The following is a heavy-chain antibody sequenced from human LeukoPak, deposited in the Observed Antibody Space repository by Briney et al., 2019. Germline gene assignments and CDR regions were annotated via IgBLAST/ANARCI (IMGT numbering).Heavy chain of an antibody. CDR1: DGSISNSY. CDR3: ANSYDGKVVPFDC. J-gene: IGHJ4*02. V-gene: IGHV4-4*09. D-gene: IGHD4-23*01. CDR2: IYSSGST. Sequence: SETLSLTCTVSDGSISNSYWNWVRQPPGKGLEWLGYIYSSGSTNYNPSLKSRITLSIDTSKNQFSLRLTSVTAADTAVYYCANSYDGKVVPFDCWGQGSLATVSS.